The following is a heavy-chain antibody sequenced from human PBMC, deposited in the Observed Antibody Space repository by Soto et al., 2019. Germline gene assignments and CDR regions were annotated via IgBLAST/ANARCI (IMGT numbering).Heavy chain of an antibody. CDR2: IYRSGTT. J-gene: IGHJ4*02. CDR1: NFSISSGYY. CDR3: ARTPSGSYYSVFNY. V-gene: IGHV4-38-2*01. Sequence: ASETLSLTCVVSNFSISSGYYWGWIRQSPGKGLEWIASIYRSGTTSYNPSLKSRVTISVDPSKNQFSLMLTAVTAADTAVYYCARTPSGSYYSVFNYWGRGSLVPVSS. D-gene: IGHD1-26*01.